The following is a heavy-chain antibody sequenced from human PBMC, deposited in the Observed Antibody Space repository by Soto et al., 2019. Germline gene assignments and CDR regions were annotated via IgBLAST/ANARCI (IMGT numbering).Heavy chain of an antibody. J-gene: IGHJ4*02. D-gene: IGHD3-22*01. CDR2: ISSSGITI. CDR3: ARAIPRNWNYYDSSGNCYFDY. V-gene: IGHV3-11*01. CDR1: GFTFSDYY. Sequence: GGSLRLSCAASGFTFSDYYMSWIRQAPGKGLEWVSYISSSGITIYYADSVKGRFTISRDNAKNSLYLQMNSLRAEDTAVYYCARAIPRNWNYYDSSGNCYFDYWGQGTLVTVSS.